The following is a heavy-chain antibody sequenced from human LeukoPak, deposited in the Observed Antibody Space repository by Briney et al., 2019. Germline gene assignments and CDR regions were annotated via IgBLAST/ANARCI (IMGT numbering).Heavy chain of an antibody. CDR2: ISYDGSNK. Sequence: PGGSLRLSCAASGFTFSSYAMHWVRQAPGKGLEWVAVISYDGSNKYYADSMKGRFTISRDSSKDTLYLQMNSLRAEDTAVYYCAKDEVVPSYYYIDVWGKGTTVTVSS. V-gene: IGHV3-30-3*01. J-gene: IGHJ6*03. D-gene: IGHD2-2*01. CDR3: AKDEVVPSYYYIDV. CDR1: GFTFSSYA.